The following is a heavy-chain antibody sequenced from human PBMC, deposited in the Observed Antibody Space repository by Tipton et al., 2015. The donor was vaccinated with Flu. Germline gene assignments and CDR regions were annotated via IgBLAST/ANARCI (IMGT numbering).Heavy chain of an antibody. D-gene: IGHD4/OR15-4a*01. CDR2: TYYSGST. V-gene: IGHV4-39*07. CDR3: ARRTMAENDAFDI. Sequence: LRLSCTVSGGSISSSSYYWGWIRQPPGKGLEWIGSTYYSGSTYYNPSLKSRVTISVDTSKNQFSLKLSSVTAADTAVYYCARRTMAENDAFDIWGQGTMVTVSS. J-gene: IGHJ3*02. CDR1: GGSISSSSYY.